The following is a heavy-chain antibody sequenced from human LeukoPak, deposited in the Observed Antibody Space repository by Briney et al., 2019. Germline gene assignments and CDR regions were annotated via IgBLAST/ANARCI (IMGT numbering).Heavy chain of an antibody. J-gene: IGHJ6*02. CDR3: ASLPGDYYDSSGPHGMDV. CDR1: GGSISSYY. V-gene: IGHV4-59*01. D-gene: IGHD3-22*01. CDR2: IYYSGST. Sequence: SETLSLTCTVSGGSISSYYWSWIRPPPGKGLEWIGYIYYSGSTNYNPSLKSRVTISVDTSKNQFSLKLSSVTAADTAVYYCASLPGDYYDSSGPHGMDVWGQGTTVTVSS.